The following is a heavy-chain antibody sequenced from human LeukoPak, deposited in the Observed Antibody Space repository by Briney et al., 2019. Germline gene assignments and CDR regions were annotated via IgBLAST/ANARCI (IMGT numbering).Heavy chain of an antibody. CDR3: AKDTGGYYDSGTKSYFDY. J-gene: IGHJ4*02. CDR2: VKPDGRET. CDR1: GFNPRHYW. Sequence: PGWSLRLSCETSGFNPRHYWMTWVRQAPGTGLEWVANVKPDGRETYYVDSVKGRFTISRDNSKNTLYLQMNSLRAEDTAVYYCAKDTGGYYDSGTKSYFDYWGQGSLVTVSS. D-gene: IGHD3-10*01. V-gene: IGHV3-7*03.